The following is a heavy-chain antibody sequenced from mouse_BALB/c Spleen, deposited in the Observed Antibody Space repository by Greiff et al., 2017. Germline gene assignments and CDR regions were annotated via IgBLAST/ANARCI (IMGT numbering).Heavy chain of an antibody. Sequence: EVKLQESGPGLVKPSQSLSLTCSVTGYSITSGYYWNWIRQFPGNKLEWLGYISYDGSNNYNPSLKNRISITRDTSKNQFFLKLNSVTTEDTATYYCAVGDYGSSYYWYFDVWGAGTTVTVSS. CDR1: GYSITSGYY. J-gene: IGHJ1*01. CDR3: AVGDYGSSYYWYFDV. V-gene: IGHV3-6*02. CDR2: ISYDGSN. D-gene: IGHD1-1*01.